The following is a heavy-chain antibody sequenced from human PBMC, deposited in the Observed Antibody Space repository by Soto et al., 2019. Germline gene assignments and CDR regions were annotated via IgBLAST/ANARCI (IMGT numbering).Heavy chain of an antibody. CDR2: ICSDGSST. CDR1: GFTFSSYA. Sequence: GGSLRLSCSASGFTFSSYAMHWVRQAPGKGLEWVSAICSDGSSTYYADSVKGRFTVSRDNSNNTLFLQMNSLRAEDTAVYYCAGVTSGYEDYWGQGTLVTVSS. J-gene: IGHJ4*02. D-gene: IGHD5-12*01. V-gene: IGHV3-64*04. CDR3: AGVTSGYEDY.